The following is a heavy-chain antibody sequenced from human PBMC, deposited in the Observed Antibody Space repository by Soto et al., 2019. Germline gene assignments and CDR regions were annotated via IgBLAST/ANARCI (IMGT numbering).Heavy chain of an antibody. J-gene: IGHJ6*02. V-gene: IGHV3-48*02. CDR3: ARVGRDFWSGYTPYGMDV. Sequence: EVQLVESGGGLVQPGGSLRLSCAASGFTFSSYSMNWVRQAPGKGLEWVSYISSSSSTIYYADSVKGRFTISRDNAKNSLHLQMNSLRDEDTAVYYCARVGRDFWSGYTPYGMDVWGQGTTVTVSS. CDR2: ISSSSSTI. D-gene: IGHD3-3*01. CDR1: GFTFSSYS.